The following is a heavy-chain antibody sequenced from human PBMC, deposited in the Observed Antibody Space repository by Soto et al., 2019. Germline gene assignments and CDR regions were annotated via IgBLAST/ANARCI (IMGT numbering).Heavy chain of an antibody. CDR1: GYTFTSYG. CDR2: ISAYNGNT. V-gene: IGHV1-18*01. J-gene: IGHJ5*02. Sequence: QVQLVQSGAEVKKPGASVKVSCKASGYTFTSYGISWVRQAPGQALEWLGWISAYNGNTNYAQKLQGRVTMHTEKSTSTAYMELRSLRSDDKAVYYCAGRDIVVVPAAPGGGFGPWGQGTLVTVSS. D-gene: IGHD2-2*01. CDR3: AGRDIVVVPAAPGGGFGP.